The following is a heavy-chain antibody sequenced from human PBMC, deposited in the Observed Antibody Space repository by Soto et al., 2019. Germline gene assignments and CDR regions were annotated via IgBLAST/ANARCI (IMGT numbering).Heavy chain of an antibody. V-gene: IGHV3-7*01. CDR3: AREGSPPPLYCSSTSCYDLGPNYYYYYMDV. J-gene: IGHJ6*03. CDR2: IKQDGSEK. CDR1: GFTFSSYW. Sequence: GGSLRLSCAASGFTFSSYWMSWVRQAPGKGLEWVANIKQDGSEKYYVDSVKGRFTISRDNAKNSMYLQMNSLRAEDTAVYYCAREGSPPPLYCSSTSCYDLGPNYYYYYMDVWGKGTTVTVSS. D-gene: IGHD2-2*01.